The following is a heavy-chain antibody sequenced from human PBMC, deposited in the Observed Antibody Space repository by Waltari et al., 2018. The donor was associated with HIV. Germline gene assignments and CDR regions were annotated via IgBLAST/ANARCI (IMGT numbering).Heavy chain of an antibody. V-gene: IGHV4-39*01. D-gene: IGHD2-2*01. J-gene: IGHJ5*02. CDR2: IYYSGRT. CDR3: ARLLDCDSTSCGGGFDP. Sequence: QLQLQESGPGLVKPSETLSLTCTVSGGSISSSNYYWGWIRQPPGKGLEWIGSIYYSGRTYTNPSLKRRVTISVDTSKNQFSLKLSSVTAADTAVYYCARLLDCDSTSCGGGFDPWGQGTLVTISS. CDR1: GGSISSSNYY.